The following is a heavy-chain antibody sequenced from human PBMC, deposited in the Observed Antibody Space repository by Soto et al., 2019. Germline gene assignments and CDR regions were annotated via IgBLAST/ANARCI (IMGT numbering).Heavy chain of an antibody. CDR3: ARGRLGTNWLDP. J-gene: IGHJ5*02. V-gene: IGHV6-1*01. CDR1: GDSVSSNSAA. Sequence: SQTLSLTCAISGDSVSSNSAAWNWIRQSPSRGLEWLLRTYYLSKWYADYALSVKGRMTITPDTSKNQFSLQLNSVTPEDTAVYYCARGRLGTNWLDPWGQGTLVTVSS. D-gene: IGHD3-9*01. CDR2: TYYLSKWYA.